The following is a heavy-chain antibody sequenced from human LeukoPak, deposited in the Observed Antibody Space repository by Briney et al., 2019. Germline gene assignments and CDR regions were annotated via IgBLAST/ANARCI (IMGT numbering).Heavy chain of an antibody. CDR1: GFTFSSYG. D-gene: IGHD2-2*02. CDR3: AKVRYQLLYSDAFDI. V-gene: IGHV3-30*02. Sequence: GGSLRLSCAASGFTFSSYGMHWVRQAPGKGLEWVAFIRYDGSNKYYADSVKGRFTISRDNSKNTLYLQMNSLRAEDTAVYYCAKVRYQLLYSDAFDIWGQGTMVTVSS. J-gene: IGHJ3*02. CDR2: IRYDGSNK.